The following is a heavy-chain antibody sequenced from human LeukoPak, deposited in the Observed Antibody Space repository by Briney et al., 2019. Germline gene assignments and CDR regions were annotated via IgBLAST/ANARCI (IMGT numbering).Heavy chain of an antibody. V-gene: IGHV1-24*01. CDR2: FDPEDGET. J-gene: IGHJ5*02. CDR3: ARSADYKVNWFDP. CDR1: GYTLTELS. D-gene: IGHD4-11*01. Sequence: ASVKVSCKVSGYTLTELSMHWVRQAPGKGLEWMGGFDPEDGETIYAQKFQGRVTITADESTSTAYMELSSLRSEDTAVYYCARSADYKVNWFDPWGQGTLVTVSS.